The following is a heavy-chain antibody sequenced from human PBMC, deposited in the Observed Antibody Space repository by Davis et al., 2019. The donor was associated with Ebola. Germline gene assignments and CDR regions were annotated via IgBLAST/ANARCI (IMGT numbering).Heavy chain of an antibody. Sequence: MPSETLSLTCTVSGGSIGTYYWNWIRQSPGKGLEWIGYIYNTGDTNYNPSLESRVAMSIDTSKNQFSLRLRSVTAADTAVYYCARGPYSYFDYWGQGTLVTVSS. CDR1: GGSIGTYY. J-gene: IGHJ4*02. D-gene: IGHD4-11*01. CDR2: IYNTGDT. V-gene: IGHV4-59*01. CDR3: ARGPYSYFDY.